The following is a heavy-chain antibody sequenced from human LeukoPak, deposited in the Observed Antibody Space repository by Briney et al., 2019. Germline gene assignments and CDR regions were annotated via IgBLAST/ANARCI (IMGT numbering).Heavy chain of an antibody. CDR3: ARGSYYGNRYFDL. V-gene: IGHV4-4*07. Sequence: AETLSLTCTLSGLSISSHYWRWIRQPAGKGLEWFGRIYSSGTTNYNPSLKSRVTMSVDTSKNQFSLKLSSVTAADTAVYYCARGSYYGNRYFDLWGRGTLVTVSS. CDR2: IYSSGTT. J-gene: IGHJ2*01. D-gene: IGHD3-10*01. CDR1: GLSISSHY.